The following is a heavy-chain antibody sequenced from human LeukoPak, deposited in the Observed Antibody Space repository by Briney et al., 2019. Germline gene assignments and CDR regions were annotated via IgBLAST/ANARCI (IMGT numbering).Heavy chain of an antibody. CDR3: ARGRSRYSSSWYSSFDY. D-gene: IGHD6-13*01. J-gene: IGHJ4*02. Sequence: SETLSLTCAVYGGSFSGYYWSWIRQPPGKGLEWTGEINHSGSTNYNPSLKSRVTISVDTSKNQFSLKLSSVTAADTAVYYCARGRSRYSSSWYSSFDYWGQGTLVTVSS. CDR1: GGSFSGYY. V-gene: IGHV4-34*01. CDR2: INHSGST.